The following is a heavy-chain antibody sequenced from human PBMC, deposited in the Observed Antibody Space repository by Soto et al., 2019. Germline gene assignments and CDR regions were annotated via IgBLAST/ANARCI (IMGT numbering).Heavy chain of an antibody. D-gene: IGHD3-16*02. CDR3: ARVMITFGGVIANNWFDP. CDR1: RDSIISGGYY. CDR2: SYYSGST. J-gene: IGHJ5*02. Sequence: PSETRSLTCTVSRDSIISGGYYWSWIRQHPGKGLEWIGYSYYSGSTYYAPTLKCRVTISVDTSKNQFSLKLSSVTAADTAVYYCARVMITFGGVIANNWFDPCGQGTLVTVSS. V-gene: IGHV4-31*03.